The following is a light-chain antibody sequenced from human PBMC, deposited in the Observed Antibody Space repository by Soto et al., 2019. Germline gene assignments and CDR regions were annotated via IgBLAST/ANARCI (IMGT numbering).Light chain of an antibody. CDR3: ISFTTTVTYV. V-gene: IGLV2-14*03. CDR1: SSDVGAYNY. CDR2: GVS. J-gene: IGLJ1*01. Sequence: QSVLTQPASVSGSPGQSITVSCTGTSSDVGAYNYVSWYQQHPGKAPKLIISGVSNRPSGVSNRFSASKSGNTASLTISGLQAVDFADYYCISFTTTVTYVFGTGTKVTV.